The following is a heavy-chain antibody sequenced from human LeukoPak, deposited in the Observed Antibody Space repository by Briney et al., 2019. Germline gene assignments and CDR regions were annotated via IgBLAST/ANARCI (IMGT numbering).Heavy chain of an antibody. CDR3: ARFLGYCSGGSCYFDY. J-gene: IGHJ4*02. CDR2: ISPNSGGT. Sequence: GSSVKVSCKASGYTFTGYYMHWVRQAPAQGLEWMGWISPNSGGTKYPQKFQGRVTMTRDTSISTAYMGLSSLKSDDTAVYYCARFLGYCSGGSCYFDYWGQGTLVTASS. V-gene: IGHV1-2*02. D-gene: IGHD2-15*01. CDR1: GYTFTGYY.